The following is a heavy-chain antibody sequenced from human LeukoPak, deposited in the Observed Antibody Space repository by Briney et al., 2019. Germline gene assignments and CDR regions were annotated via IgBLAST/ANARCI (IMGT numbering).Heavy chain of an antibody. CDR3: ARDPSYRGFDVFDI. J-gene: IGHJ3*02. CDR2: ISSSSSYI. D-gene: IGHD3-10*01. Sequence: GGSLRLSCAASGFTFSSYSMNWVRQAPGKGLEWVSSISSSSSYIYYADPVKGRFTISRDNAKNSLYLQMSSLRAEDTAMYYCARDPSYRGFDVFDIWGQGTMVTVSS. V-gene: IGHV3-21*01. CDR1: GFTFSSYS.